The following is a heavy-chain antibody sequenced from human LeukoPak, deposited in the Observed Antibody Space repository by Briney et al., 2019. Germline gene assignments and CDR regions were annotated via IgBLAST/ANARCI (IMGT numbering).Heavy chain of an antibody. J-gene: IGHJ4*02. CDR1: GFTFSDYA. Sequence: GGSLRLSCQASGFTFSDYAMSWIRQAPGKGLEGVASINPDGGSFFPDSVSGRSTMSRDDSRSVVYLQMKTLRAEDTAVYYCARSGVATCHYWGQGILVTVSS. CDR3: ARSGVATCHY. CDR2: INPDGGS. V-gene: IGHV3-23*01. D-gene: IGHD3-10*01.